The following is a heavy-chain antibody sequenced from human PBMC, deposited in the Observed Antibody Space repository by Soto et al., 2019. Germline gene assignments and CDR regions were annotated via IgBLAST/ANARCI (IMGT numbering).Heavy chain of an antibody. J-gene: IGHJ4*02. CDR1: EFKFSAYA. Sequence: DVHLLESGGCLVQPGGSLRLSCAASEFKFSAYAMHWVRQAPGQGLEWVSSMSGTSADTYFADSVKGRFTVSRDSSKDTLYLQLNSLRAVDTALYFCAREDGGGPFDYWRQGTLVIVSS. CDR2: MSGTSADT. D-gene: IGHD2-15*01. CDR3: AREDGGGPFDY. V-gene: IGHV3-23*01.